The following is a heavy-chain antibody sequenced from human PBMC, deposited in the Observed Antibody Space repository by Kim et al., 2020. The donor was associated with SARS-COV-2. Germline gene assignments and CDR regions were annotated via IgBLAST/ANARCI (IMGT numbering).Heavy chain of an antibody. CDR3: ASRGGYCSSTSGWRFDY. CDR1: GFTFSSYA. Sequence: GGSLRLSCAASGFTFSSYAMSWVRQAPGKGLEWVSAISGSGGSTYYADSVKGRFTISRDNSKNTLYLQMNSLRAEDTAVYYCASRGGYCSSTSGWRFDYWGEGALVTVSS. V-gene: IGHV3-23*01. J-gene: IGHJ4*02. D-gene: IGHD2-2*01. CDR2: ISGSGGST.